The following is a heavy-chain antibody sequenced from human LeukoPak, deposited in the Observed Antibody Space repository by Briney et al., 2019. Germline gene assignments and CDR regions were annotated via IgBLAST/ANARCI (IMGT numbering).Heavy chain of an antibody. CDR1: GGSFSGYY. CDR3: ARGGRYYDILTTRRNYFDY. D-gene: IGHD3-9*01. CDR2: INHSGST. Sequence: SETLSLTCAVYGGSFSGYYWSWIRQPPGKGLEWLGEINHSGSTNYNPSLKSRVTISVDTSKNQFSLKLSSVTAADTAVYYCARGGRYYDILTTRRNYFDYWGQGTLVTVSS. V-gene: IGHV4-34*01. J-gene: IGHJ4*02.